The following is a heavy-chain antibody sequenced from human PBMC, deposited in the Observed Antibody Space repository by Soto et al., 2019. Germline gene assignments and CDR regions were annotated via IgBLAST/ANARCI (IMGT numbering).Heavy chain of an antibody. V-gene: IGHV1-69*01. CDR2: IIPIFDIT. CDR3: ARPDEGGYSSNHHYYYALDV. CDR1: GGTFRSYS. J-gene: IGHJ6*02. D-gene: IGHD3-22*01. Sequence: QVQLVQSGAEVKKPGSSVKVSCKASGGTFRSYSISWVRQAPGQGREWMGGIIPIFDITNYAQKFQGRVTITADESTSTAYMELGSLGSDDTAVYYCARPDEGGYSSNHHYYYALDVWGQGTTVTV.